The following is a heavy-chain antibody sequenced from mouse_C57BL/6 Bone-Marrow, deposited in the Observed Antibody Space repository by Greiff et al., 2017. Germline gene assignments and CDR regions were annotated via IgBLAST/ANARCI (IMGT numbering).Heavy chain of an antibody. CDR1: GYTFTSYW. J-gene: IGHJ3*01. D-gene: IGHD1-1*01. V-gene: IGHV1-5*01. CDR3: TSYYGSSYVWRAY. CDR2: IYPGNSDT. Sequence: VQLQQSGTVLARPGASVKMSCKTSGYTFTSYWMHWVKQRPGQGLEWIGAIYPGNSDTSYNQKFKGKAKLTAVTSASTAYMELSSLTNEDSAVYYWTSYYGSSYVWRAYWGQGTLVTVSA.